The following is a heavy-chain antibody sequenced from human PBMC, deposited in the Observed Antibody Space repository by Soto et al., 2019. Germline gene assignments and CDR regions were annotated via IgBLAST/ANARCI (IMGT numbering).Heavy chain of an antibody. V-gene: IGHV3-23*01. CDR3: ARGYNSGCSIFGF. D-gene: IGHD6-19*01. J-gene: IGHJ4*02. CDR2: ISGSGSST. CDR1: GFTFSSYA. Sequence: HPGGSLRLSCAASGFTFSSYAMSWVRQAPGERLGWVSAISGSGSSTYYAGAVKGRFSISRDDSLSTVCLQMISLRAEDTALYFCARGYNSGCSIFGFGGQGTLVTVSS.